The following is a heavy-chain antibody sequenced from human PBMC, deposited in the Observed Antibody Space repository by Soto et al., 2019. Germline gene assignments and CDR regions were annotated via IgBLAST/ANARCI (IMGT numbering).Heavy chain of an antibody. Sequence: GGSLRLSCAASGFNLNNYAMHWVRQAPGKGLEWVAVISYDGSQRYYADSVKGRFTISRDNSKLYVEMKSLTAEDTAVYHCSRGGMWQQLARDYFTMDVWGQGTTVTVSS. D-gene: IGHD6-13*01. CDR1: GFNLNNYA. V-gene: IGHV3-30*04. CDR3: SRGGMWQQLARDYFTMDV. J-gene: IGHJ6*02. CDR2: ISYDGSQR.